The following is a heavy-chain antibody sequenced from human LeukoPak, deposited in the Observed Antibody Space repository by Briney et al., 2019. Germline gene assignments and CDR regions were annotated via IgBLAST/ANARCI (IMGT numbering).Heavy chain of an antibody. V-gene: IGHV3-74*01. CDR3: ARDDGYCSGGSCYSLRGFDP. J-gene: IGHJ5*02. D-gene: IGHD2-15*01. CDR1: GFTFSSYW. Sequence: GGSLRLSCAASGFTFSSYWMHWVRHAPGKGLIWVSRINSDGSSTSYADSVKGRFTISRDNAKNTLYLQMNSLRAEDTAVYYCARDDGYCSGGSCYSLRGFDPWGQGTLVTVSS. CDR2: INSDGSST.